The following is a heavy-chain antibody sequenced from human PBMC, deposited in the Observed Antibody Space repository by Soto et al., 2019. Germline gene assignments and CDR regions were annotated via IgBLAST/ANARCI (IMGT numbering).Heavy chain of an antibody. CDR1: GGSINSGDYY. J-gene: IGHJ3*02. V-gene: IGHV4-31*03. Sequence: QVQLQESGPGLVKPSQTLSLNCSVSGGSINSGDYYWSWIRQHAGQGLEWIGYIYYSGTTYYNPSLKSRVTRSIDTSKNQCSLEMSSVTAADTAVYYCAGVRGHAFDIRGQGTMVTVSS. CDR3: AGVRGHAFDI. D-gene: IGHD3-10*01. CDR2: IYYSGTT.